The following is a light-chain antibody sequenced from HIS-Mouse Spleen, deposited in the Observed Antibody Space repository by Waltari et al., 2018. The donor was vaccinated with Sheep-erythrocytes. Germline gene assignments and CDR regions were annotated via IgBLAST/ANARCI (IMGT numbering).Light chain of an antibody. J-gene: IGLJ2*01. V-gene: IGLV2-11*01. CDR1: SSDVGGYNY. CDR3: CSYAGSYTLV. Sequence: HSALTQPRSVSGSPGQSVTISCTGTSSDVGGYNYVAWYQHHPCNAPKLMIYDVSTRPQGVPFLCSGSKSGDTASLAISGLQAADEADYFCCSYAGSYTLVFGGGTKLTVL. CDR2: DVS.